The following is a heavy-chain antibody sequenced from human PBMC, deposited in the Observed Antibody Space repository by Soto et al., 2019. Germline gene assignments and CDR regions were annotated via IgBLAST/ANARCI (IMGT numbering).Heavy chain of an antibody. CDR1: GYTFTSYY. D-gene: IGHD5-18*01. J-gene: IGHJ4*02. CDR2: INPSGGST. Sequence: GASVKVSCKASGYTFTSYYMHWVRQAPGQGLEWMGIINPSGGSTSYAQKFQGRVTMTRDTSTSTVYMELSSLRSEDTAVYYCARDGEGGYSYGYPTLNFWGQGTLVTVSS. V-gene: IGHV1-46*01. CDR3: ARDGEGGYSYGYPTLNF.